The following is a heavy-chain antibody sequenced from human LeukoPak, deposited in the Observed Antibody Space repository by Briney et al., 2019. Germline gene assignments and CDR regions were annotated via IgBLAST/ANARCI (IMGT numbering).Heavy chain of an antibody. CDR1: GGSFTFTSHA. CDR3: AGFFYDNSGDAFDI. J-gene: IGHJ3*02. V-gene: IGHV1-69*01. Sequence: SVKVSCKASGGSFTFTSHAISWVRQAPGQGLGWMGGLIPIYGSANYAQKFQGRVTITSDESTRTVYMELSSLRPEDSAVHYCAGFFYDNSGDAFDIWGQGTMVTVSS. CDR2: LIPIYGSA. D-gene: IGHD3-22*01.